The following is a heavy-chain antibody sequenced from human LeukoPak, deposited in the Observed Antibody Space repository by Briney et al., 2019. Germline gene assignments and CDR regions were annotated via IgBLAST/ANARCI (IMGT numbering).Heavy chain of an antibody. D-gene: IGHD3-22*01. CDR2: ISGSGGST. CDR1: GFNFSSYA. V-gene: IGHV3-23*01. J-gene: IGHJ4*02. CDR3: AKGPYDSSGSDY. Sequence: GGSLRLSCAASGFNFSSYAMSWVRHAPGKGLEWVSAISGSGGSTYYADSVKGRFTISRDNSKNTLYLQMNSLRAEDTAVYYCAKGPYDSSGSDYWGQGTLVTVSS.